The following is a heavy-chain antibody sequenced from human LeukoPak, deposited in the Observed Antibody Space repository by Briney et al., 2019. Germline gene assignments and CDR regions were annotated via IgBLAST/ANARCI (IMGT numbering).Heavy chain of an antibody. CDR1: GYSISNGYY. D-gene: IGHD3-10*01. CDR3: ARFRRGWYFDY. CDR2: IFHSGNT. J-gene: IGHJ4*02. Sequence: PSETLSLTCVVSGYSISNGYYWGWIRHPPGKGLEWIESIFHSGNTYYNPSLKSRVTMSVDTSKNQFSLRLTSVTAAGTAAYYCARFRRGWYFDYWSQGTLVTVSS. V-gene: IGHV4-38-2*01.